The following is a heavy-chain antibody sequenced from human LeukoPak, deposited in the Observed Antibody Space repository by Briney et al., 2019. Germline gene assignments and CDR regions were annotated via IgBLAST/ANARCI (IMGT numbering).Heavy chain of an antibody. CDR3: ARSYYYDSSGYYERANWFDP. CDR1: GYSISSGYY. V-gene: IGHV4-38-2*02. J-gene: IGHJ5*02. Sequence: SETLSLTCTVSGYSISSGYYWGWIRQPPGKGLEWIGSIYHSGSTYYNPSLKGRVTISVDTSKNQFSLKLSSVTAADTAVYYCARSYYYDSSGYYERANWFDPWGQGTLVTVSS. D-gene: IGHD3-22*01. CDR2: IYHSGST.